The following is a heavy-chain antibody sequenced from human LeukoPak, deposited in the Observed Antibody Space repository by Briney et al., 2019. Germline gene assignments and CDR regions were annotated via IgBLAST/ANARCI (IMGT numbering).Heavy chain of an antibody. CDR2: IIPILGIA. Sequence: SVKVSCKASGGTFSSYTISRVRQAPGQGLEWMGRIIPILGIANYAQKFQGRVTIIADKSTSTAYMELSSLRSEDTAVYYCARGPSQWFGESAFDIWGQGTMVTVSS. V-gene: IGHV1-69*02. J-gene: IGHJ3*02. CDR3: ARGPSQWFGESAFDI. CDR1: GGTFSSYT. D-gene: IGHD3-10*01.